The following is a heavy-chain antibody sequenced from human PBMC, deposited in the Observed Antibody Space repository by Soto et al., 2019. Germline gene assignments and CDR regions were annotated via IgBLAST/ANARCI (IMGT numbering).Heavy chain of an antibody. CDR2: IYYSGST. J-gene: IGHJ6*03. Sequence: SETLSLTCTVSGGSISSYYWSWIRQPPWKGLEWIGYIYYSGSTNYNPSLKSRVTISVDTSKNQFSLKLSSVTAADTAVYYCARSTYEITMVRGVIYYMDVWGKGTTVTVSS. CDR1: GGSISSYY. D-gene: IGHD3-10*01. V-gene: IGHV4-59*01. CDR3: ARSTYEITMVRGVIYYMDV.